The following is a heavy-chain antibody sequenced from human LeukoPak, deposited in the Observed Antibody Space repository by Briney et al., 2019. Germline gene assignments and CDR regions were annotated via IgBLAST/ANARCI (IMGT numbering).Heavy chain of an antibody. CDR1: GFTFSSYS. Sequence: GGSLRLSCAASGFTFSSYSMSWVRQAPGKGLEWVSYISISTSSIDYADSVKGRFTISRDNAKNSLYLQMTSLRAEDTAVYYCARTGITVAPPFDYWGQGTLVTVSS. J-gene: IGHJ4*02. CDR2: ISISTSSI. V-gene: IGHV3-48*04. CDR3: ARTGITVAPPFDY. D-gene: IGHD4-23*01.